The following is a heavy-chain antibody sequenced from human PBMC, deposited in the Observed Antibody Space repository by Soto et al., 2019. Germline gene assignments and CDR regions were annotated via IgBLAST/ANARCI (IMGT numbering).Heavy chain of an antibody. CDR3: AGQGGYCTSTSCYDV. Sequence: QVQLQESGPGLVKPSETLSLTCTVSGGSISSYYWSWIRQPPGKGLEWIGYVYYSGNTNYNPSLKSPVTISVGTSKNQFSLILSSVTAADTAVYYCAGQGGYCTSTSCYDVWSQGTLVTVSS. CDR1: GGSISSYY. V-gene: IGHV4-59*08. D-gene: IGHD2-2*01. CDR2: VYYSGNT. J-gene: IGHJ4*02.